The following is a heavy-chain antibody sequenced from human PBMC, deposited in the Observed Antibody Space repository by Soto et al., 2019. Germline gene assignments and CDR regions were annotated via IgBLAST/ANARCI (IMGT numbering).Heavy chain of an antibody. CDR1: GFTFSSYA. Sequence: EVQLLESGGALVQPGGSLGLSCAASGFTFSSYALSWVRQAPGKGLEWVSIIGNSGGSTFYADSVKGRCTISRDNSKNSLYLQMNNLRAEDTAVYYFAKHGGSGCADYWGQGTLVTVSS. J-gene: IGHJ4*02. V-gene: IGHV3-23*01. CDR3: AKHGGSGCADY. D-gene: IGHD6-19*01. CDR2: IGNSGGST.